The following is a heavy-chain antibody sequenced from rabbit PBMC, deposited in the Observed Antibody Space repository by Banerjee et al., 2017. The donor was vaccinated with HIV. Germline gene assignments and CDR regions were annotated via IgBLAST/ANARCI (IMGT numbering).Heavy chain of an antibody. J-gene: IGHJ4*01. Sequence: QSLEESGGDLVKPGASLTLTCTASGFDFSSNAMCWVRQAPGKGLEWIACIYTGSWGSPYYASWAEGRFTISKTSSTTVTLQMTSLTAADTATYFCARDYGYAGYGDAISGNLWGPGTLVTVS. CDR1: GFDFSSNA. CDR3: ARDYGYAGYGDAISGNL. CDR2: IYTGSWGSP. V-gene: IGHV1S40*01. D-gene: IGHD6-1*01.